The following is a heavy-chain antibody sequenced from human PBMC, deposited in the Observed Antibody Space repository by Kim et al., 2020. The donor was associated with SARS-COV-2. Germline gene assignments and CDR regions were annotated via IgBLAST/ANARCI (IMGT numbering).Heavy chain of an antibody. CDR2: ISWNSVTA. Sequence: GGSLRLSCAASGFTFGDYAMHWVRQVPGKGLQWVSGISWNSVTAGYADSVKGRFTISRDNAKNSLFLQMNSLRPEDTALYYCAKDPSISWSAAEPFDHWGQGTLVTVSS. CDR3: AKDPSISWSAAEPFDH. V-gene: IGHV3-9*01. J-gene: IGHJ5*02. D-gene: IGHD2-2*01. CDR1: GFTFGDYA.